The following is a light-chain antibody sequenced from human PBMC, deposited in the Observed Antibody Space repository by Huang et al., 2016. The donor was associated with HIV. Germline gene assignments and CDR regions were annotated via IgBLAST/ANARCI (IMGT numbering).Light chain of an antibody. V-gene: IGKV3-15*01. CDR2: GAS. J-gene: IGKJ2*01. CDR3: QQYNNWPPYT. CDR1: QSIDSN. Sequence: EIVMTQSPATLSVSQGERATLSCRASQSIDSNLAWYQQKPGQAPRLLMYGASTRATGIPARFSGSGSGTDFTLTISSLQPEDSAVYYCQQYNNWPPYTFGQGTNLEI.